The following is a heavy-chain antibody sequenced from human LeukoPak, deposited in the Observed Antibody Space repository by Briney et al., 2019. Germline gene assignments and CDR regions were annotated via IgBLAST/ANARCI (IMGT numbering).Heavy chain of an antibody. CDR2: ISYDGSNK. V-gene: IGHV3-30-3*01. CDR3: ARDTSRISSTGTADY. J-gene: IGHJ4*02. Sequence: PGRSLRLSCAASGFTFSSYAMHWVRQAPGKGLEWVAVISYDGSNKYYADSVKGRFTISRDNSKDTLYLQMNSLRAEDTAVYYCARDTSRISSTGTADYWGQGTLVTVSS. D-gene: IGHD2-2*01. CDR1: GFTFSSYA.